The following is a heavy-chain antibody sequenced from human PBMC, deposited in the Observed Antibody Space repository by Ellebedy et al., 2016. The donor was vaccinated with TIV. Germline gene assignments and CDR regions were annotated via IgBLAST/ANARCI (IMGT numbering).Heavy chain of an antibody. CDR1: GFTFSSYA. J-gene: IGHJ5*02. D-gene: IGHD6-19*01. V-gene: IGHV3-23*01. CDR3: AILHIAVAGLEGGP. Sequence: PGGSLRLSCAASGFTFSSYAMSWVRQAPGKGLEWVSAISGSGGSTYYADSVKGRFTISRDNSKNTLYLQMNSLRAEDTAVYYCAILHIAVAGLEGGPWGQGTLVTVSS. CDR2: ISGSGGST.